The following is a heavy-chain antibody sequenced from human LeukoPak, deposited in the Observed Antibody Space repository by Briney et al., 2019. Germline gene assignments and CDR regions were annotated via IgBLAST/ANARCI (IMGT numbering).Heavy chain of an antibody. Sequence: GGSLRLSCAVSGFTFSGYNMNWVRQAPGKGLEWVSFISSSGTYIYYADSVKGRFIISRDNAKSSPYLQMNSLRVEDTAVYYCARDPGGCKPAHLDYWGQGTLVSVPS. J-gene: IGHJ4*02. CDR1: GFTFSGYN. CDR3: ARDPGGCKPAHLDY. V-gene: IGHV3-21*06. D-gene: IGHD1-26*01. CDR2: ISSSGTYI.